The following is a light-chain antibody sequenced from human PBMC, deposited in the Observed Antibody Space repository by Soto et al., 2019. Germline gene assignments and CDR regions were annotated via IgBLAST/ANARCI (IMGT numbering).Light chain of an antibody. Sequence: QSALTQPASVSGSPGQSITISCTGTSSDVGGYNYVSWYQQHPGIAPKLLIYGVTNRPSGVSPRFSGSKSGNTASLTISGLQAEDAAHYHCSSYTSASTLLYLFGTGTKVTVL. CDR3: SSYTSASTLLYL. V-gene: IGLV2-14*01. CDR1: SSDVGGYNY. J-gene: IGLJ1*01. CDR2: GVT.